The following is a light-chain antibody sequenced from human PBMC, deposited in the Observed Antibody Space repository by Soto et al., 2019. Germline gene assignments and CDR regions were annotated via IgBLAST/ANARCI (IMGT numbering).Light chain of an antibody. CDR2: QDS. CDR1: KLGDQY. V-gene: IGLV3-1*01. CDR3: QAWDTFIGV. Sequence: SYELTQPPSVSVSPGQTASITCSGDKLGDQYACWYQQKPGQSPVLVIYQDSKRPSGIPERFSGSNSGNTATLTISGTQAMDEADYYCQAWDTFIGVFGGGTKVTVL. J-gene: IGLJ2*01.